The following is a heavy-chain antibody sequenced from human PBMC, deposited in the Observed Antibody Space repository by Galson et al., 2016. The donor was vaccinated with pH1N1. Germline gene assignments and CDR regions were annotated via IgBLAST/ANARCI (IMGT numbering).Heavy chain of an antibody. V-gene: IGHV3-23*01. Sequence: SLRLSCAASGFTFSSYAMSWVRQAPGKGPEWVSGINSSGGSTYYADSVKGRFTISRDNSKNTLYLQMNSLSAEDTAVCYCAKDEVTPGYYYMDVWGKGTTVTVSS. CDR2: INSSGGST. CDR1: GFTFSSYA. CDR3: AKDEVTPGYYYMDV. J-gene: IGHJ6*03. D-gene: IGHD1-1*01.